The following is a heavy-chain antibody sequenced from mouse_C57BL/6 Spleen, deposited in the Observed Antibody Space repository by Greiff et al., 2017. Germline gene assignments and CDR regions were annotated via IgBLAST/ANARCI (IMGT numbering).Heavy chain of an antibody. Sequence: QVQLQQPGAELVKPGASVKVSCKASGYTFTSYWMHWVKQRPGQGLEWIGRIHPSDSDTNYNQKFKGKATLTVDKSSSTAYMQLSRLTSEDSAVYYGARMVTTGGYYFDYWGQGTTLTVSS. D-gene: IGHD2-2*01. J-gene: IGHJ2*01. CDR1: GYTFTSYW. CDR3: ARMVTTGGYYFDY. V-gene: IGHV1-74*01. CDR2: IHPSDSDT.